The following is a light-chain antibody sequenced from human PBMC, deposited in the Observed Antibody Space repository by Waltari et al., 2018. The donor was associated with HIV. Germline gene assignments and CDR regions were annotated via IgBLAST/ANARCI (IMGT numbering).Light chain of an antibody. J-gene: IGLJ3*02. V-gene: IGLV2-11*01. CDR2: DVT. CDR3: YSYAGTYTWV. Sequence: QSALTQPRSVSGSPGQSVPISCTATNSDVGVYNYVHWYQQHPGNAPKLLIYDVTERPSGVPDRFSGSKSDNTASLTISGLQADDEADYYCYSYAGTYTWVFGGGTKLTV. CDR1: NSDVGVYNY.